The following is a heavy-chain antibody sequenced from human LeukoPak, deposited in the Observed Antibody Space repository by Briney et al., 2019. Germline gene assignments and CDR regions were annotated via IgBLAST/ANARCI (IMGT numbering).Heavy chain of an antibody. CDR3: AREGV. CDR2: IKQDGSEK. J-gene: IGHJ6*02. V-gene: IGHV3-7*01. CDR1: GLTFSKSW. Sequence: PGGSLRLSCAASGLTFSKSWMSWVRQAPGKGLEWVANIKQDGSEKYYVDSVKGRFTISRDNAKNSLYLQMNSLRAEDTAVYYCAREGVWGQGTTVTVSS.